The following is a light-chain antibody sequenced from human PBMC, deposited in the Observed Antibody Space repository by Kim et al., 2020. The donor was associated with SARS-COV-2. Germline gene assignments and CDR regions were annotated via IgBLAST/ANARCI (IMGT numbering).Light chain of an antibody. J-gene: IGLJ2*01. CDR1: SLISYF. Sequence: PLGRKVSIKWQGASLISYFSTGYQQKPAQAPILGTYGKNYRTSGIPDRFSGSSSGNTASLTITGAQAGDEADYYCNSRDSNDNVLFGGGTKLTVL. CDR2: GKN. V-gene: IGLV3-19*01. CDR3: NSRDSNDNVL.